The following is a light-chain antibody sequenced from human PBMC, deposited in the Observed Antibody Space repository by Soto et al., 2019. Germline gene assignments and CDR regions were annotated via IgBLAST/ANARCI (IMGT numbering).Light chain of an antibody. V-gene: IGKV3-20*01. CDR3: QQYSSSPPEFT. Sequence: EIVLTHSPGTLSLSPGERATLSCRASQSVSSSYLAWYQQRPGQAPRLLIFGASYRATGIPDRFSCSGSGTDFTLTISRLELEDFAVYYCQQYSSSPPEFTFGPGTKVDSK. CDR1: QSVSSSY. CDR2: GAS. J-gene: IGKJ3*01.